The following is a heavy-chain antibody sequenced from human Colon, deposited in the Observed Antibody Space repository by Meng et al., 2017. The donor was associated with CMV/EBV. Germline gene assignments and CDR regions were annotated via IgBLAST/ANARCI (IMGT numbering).Heavy chain of an antibody. CDR1: GFTFSSYW. CDR3: AKVDQLLYKEPHYYGMDV. Sequence: GGSLRLSCAASGFTFSSYWMSWVRQAPGKGLEWVANIKQDGSNKYYADSVKGRFTISRDNSKNTLYLQMNSLRAEDTAVYYCAKVDQLLYKEPHYYGMDVWGQGTTVTVSS. D-gene: IGHD2-2*02. J-gene: IGHJ6*02. CDR2: IKQDGSNK. V-gene: IGHV3-7*01.